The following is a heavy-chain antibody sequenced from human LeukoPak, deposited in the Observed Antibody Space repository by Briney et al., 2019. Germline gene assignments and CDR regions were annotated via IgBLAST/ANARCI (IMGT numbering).Heavy chain of an antibody. D-gene: IGHD1-26*01. CDR3: ASGGWEVLDH. Sequence: PWGSLRLSGAASGFTFTTYNMNWVRQDPGKGLEWVSAITTSSAYKYYADSVRGRFTISRDNAKNSLYLEMNSLRVEDTAVYYCASGGWEVLDHWGQGTLVTVSS. CDR2: ITTSSAYK. CDR1: GFTFTTYN. J-gene: IGHJ4*02. V-gene: IGHV3-21*01.